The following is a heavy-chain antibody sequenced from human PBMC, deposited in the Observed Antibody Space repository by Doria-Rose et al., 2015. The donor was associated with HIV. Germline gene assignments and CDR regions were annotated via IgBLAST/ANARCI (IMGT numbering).Heavy chain of an antibody. CDR2: ITSGSTTM. Sequence: EVQLVESGGGLVKPGGSLRLSCAASGFSFSHYSMNWIRQAPGKALEWIASITSGSTTMVYAVSLRSRFSISRDTAKNSLYLQMDSLSAEDTAVYYCARKGMGHYFDFWGQGPPVTVSS. D-gene: IGHD2-8*01. V-gene: IGHV3-21*01. J-gene: IGHJ4*02. CDR3: ARKGMGHYFDF. CDR1: GFSFSHYS.